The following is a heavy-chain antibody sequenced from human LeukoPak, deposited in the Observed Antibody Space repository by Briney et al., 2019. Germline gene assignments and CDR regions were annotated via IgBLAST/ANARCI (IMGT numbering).Heavy chain of an antibody. D-gene: IGHD6-13*01. CDR2: ISGSGGST. V-gene: IGHV3-23*01. CDR3: AKRPAAGPNSGY. CDR1: GSTFSSYA. Sequence: GGSLRLSCAASGSTFSSYAMSWVRQAPGKGLEWVSAISGSGGSTYYADSVKGRFTISRDNSKNTLYLQMNSLRAEDTAVYYCAKRPAAGPNSGYWGQGTLVTVSS. J-gene: IGHJ4*02.